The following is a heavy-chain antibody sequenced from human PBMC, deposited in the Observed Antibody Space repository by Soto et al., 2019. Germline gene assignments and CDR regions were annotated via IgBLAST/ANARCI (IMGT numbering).Heavy chain of an antibody. V-gene: IGHV3-23*01. D-gene: IGHD6-13*01. J-gene: IGHJ5*02. CDR2: ISGSGGST. Sequence: GGSLRLSCAASGFTFSNAWMSWVRQAPGKGLEWVSAISGSGGSTYYADSVKGRFTISRDNSKNTLYLQMNSLRAEDTAVYYCAKDPEPRFGYSSSWYSDWFDPWGQGTLVTVSS. CDR1: GFTFSNAW. CDR3: AKDPEPRFGYSSSWYSDWFDP.